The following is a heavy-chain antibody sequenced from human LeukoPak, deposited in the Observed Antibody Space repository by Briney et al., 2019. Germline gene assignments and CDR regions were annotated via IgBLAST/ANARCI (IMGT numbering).Heavy chain of an antibody. CDR1: GYSFASYW. CDR3: ATPPTTTGSYYYGSGSNSDAFDI. J-gene: IGHJ3*02. Sequence: GESLKISCEGSGYSFASYWVGWVRQMPGKGLEWVGIIYPADSDTRYSPSFQGQVTISADKSISTAYLQWSSLKASDTAMYYCATPPTTTGSYYYGSGSNSDAFDIWGQGTMVTVSS. CDR2: IYPADSDT. D-gene: IGHD3-10*01. V-gene: IGHV5-51*01.